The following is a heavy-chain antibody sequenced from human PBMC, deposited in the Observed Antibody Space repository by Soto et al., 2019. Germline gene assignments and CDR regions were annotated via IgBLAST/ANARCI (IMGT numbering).Heavy chain of an antibody. J-gene: IGHJ4*02. Sequence: QLRLQESGPGLVTPSETLSLTCTVSGDSIRSSRHYWVWIRQPPGKRLEWIGSTYFSAKTYYNPSFKSRATISVDTSKNQFSLRVTSVTAADTALYFCARQLVYCGGDCYFGHFDYWGQGTLVTVSS. CDR3: ARQLVYCGGDCYFGHFDY. CDR2: TYFSAKT. CDR1: GDSIRSSRHY. D-gene: IGHD2-21*02. V-gene: IGHV4-39*01.